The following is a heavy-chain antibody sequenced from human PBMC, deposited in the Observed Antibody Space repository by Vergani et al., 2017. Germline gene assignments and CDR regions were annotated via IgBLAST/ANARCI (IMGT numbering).Heavy chain of an antibody. V-gene: IGHV4-59*02. Sequence: QVKLQESGPGLVKPSETLSLTCTVSGASVNSYYWSWIRQPPGKGLEWMGYVSFRGDTLYDPSVKGRMTISLNTSSNQFSLYLTSVTAADTAVYYCARSRIYYSAGSPDYWGQGTKVTVTS. CDR1: GASVNSYY. CDR3: ARSRIYYSAGSPDY. D-gene: IGHD3-10*01. J-gene: IGHJ3*01. CDR2: VSFRGDT.